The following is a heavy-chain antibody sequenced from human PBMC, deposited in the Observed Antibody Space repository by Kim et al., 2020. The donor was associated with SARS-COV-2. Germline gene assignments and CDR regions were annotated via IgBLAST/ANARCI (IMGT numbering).Heavy chain of an antibody. CDR1: GFTFSSYS. D-gene: IGHD2-2*01. CDR3: ARESLGYCSSTSCLGFYV. J-gene: IGHJ6*02. V-gene: IGHV3-21*01. CDR2: ISSSSSYI. Sequence: GGSLRLSCAASGFTFSSYSMNWVRQAPGKGLEWVSSISSSSSYIYYADSVKGRFTISRDNAKNSLYLQMNSLRAEDTAVYYCARESLGYCSSTSCLGFYVWGQGTTVTVSS.